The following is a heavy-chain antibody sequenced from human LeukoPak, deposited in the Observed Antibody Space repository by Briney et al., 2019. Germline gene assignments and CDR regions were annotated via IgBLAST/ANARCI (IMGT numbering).Heavy chain of an antibody. D-gene: IGHD1-26*01. CDR1: GFTFSSYW. CDR2: ISYDGSNK. CDR3: AREGVFVGATTYYFDY. Sequence: GGSLRLSCAASGFTFSSYWMSWVRQAPGKGLEWVAVISYDGSNKYYADSVKGRFTISRDNSKNTLYLQMNSLRAEDTAVYYCAREGVFVGATTYYFDYWGQGTLVTVSS. V-gene: IGHV3-30*03. J-gene: IGHJ4*02.